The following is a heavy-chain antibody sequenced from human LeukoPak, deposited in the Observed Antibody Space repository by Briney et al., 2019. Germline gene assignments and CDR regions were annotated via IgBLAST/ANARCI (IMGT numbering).Heavy chain of an antibody. CDR3: AKDSDILTTNNRARYFDY. Sequence: GGSLRLSCAASGFTFSSYSTNWVRQAPGKGLECGSYISSSSSTIYYADSVKGRFTISRDNSKNTLYLQMNSMRAEDTAVYYCAKDSDILTTNNRARYFDYWGQGTLLTVSS. V-gene: IGHV3-48*01. CDR2: ISSSSSTI. J-gene: IGHJ4*02. CDR1: GFTFSSYS. D-gene: IGHD3-9*01.